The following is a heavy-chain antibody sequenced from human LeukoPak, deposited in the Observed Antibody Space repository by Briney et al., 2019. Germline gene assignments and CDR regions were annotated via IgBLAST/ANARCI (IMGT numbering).Heavy chain of an antibody. D-gene: IGHD5-18*01. CDR3: ARDPRSTAIRIYYYMDV. CDR1: GFTFSSYA. CDR2: ISYDGSNK. J-gene: IGHJ6*03. V-gene: IGHV3-30*01. Sequence: GGSLRLSCAASGFTFSSYAMHWVRQAPGKGLEWVAVISYDGSNKYYADSVKGRFTISRDNSKNTLYLQMNSLRAEDTAVYYCARDPRSTAIRIYYYMDVWGEGTTVTVSS.